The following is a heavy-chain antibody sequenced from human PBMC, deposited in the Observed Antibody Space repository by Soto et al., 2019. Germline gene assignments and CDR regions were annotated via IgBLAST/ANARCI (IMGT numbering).Heavy chain of an antibody. Sequence: SGGAPRISRSAPWFTFHSYSMNWGPPAPGKGLEWVSSISSSSSYIYYADSVKGRFTISRDNAKNSLYLQMNSLRAEDTAVYYCARGAIHSSSPGYWGQGTLVTVSS. D-gene: IGHD6-13*01. V-gene: IGHV3-21*01. CDR2: ISSSSSYI. J-gene: IGHJ4*02. CDR3: ARGAIHSSSPGY. CDR1: WFTFHSYS.